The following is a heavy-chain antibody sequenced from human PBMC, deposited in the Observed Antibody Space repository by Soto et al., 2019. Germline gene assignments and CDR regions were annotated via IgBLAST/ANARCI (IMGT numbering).Heavy chain of an antibody. CDR3: ARQLSPVRGVMGGHYYYGMDV. CDR1: GGSFSSFA. J-gene: IGHJ6*02. D-gene: IGHD3-10*01. V-gene: IGHV1-69*13. CDR2: IIPMLGSA. Sequence: GASVKVSCKASGGSFSSFAFSWGLQAPGQGLEWMGGIIPMLGSANYAQEFQGRVTITADESTSTAYMELSSLRSEDTAVYYCARQLSPVRGVMGGHYYYGMDVWGQGTTVTVSS.